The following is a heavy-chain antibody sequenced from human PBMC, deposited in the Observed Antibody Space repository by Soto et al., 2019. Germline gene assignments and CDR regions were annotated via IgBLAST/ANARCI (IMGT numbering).Heavy chain of an antibody. CDR3: ASHYGSGSYYYYYYYGMDV. Sequence: SETLSLTCTVSGGSISSSSYYWGWIRQPPGKGLEWIGSIYYSGSTYYNPSLKSRVTISVDTSKNQFSLKLSSVTAADTAVYYCASHYGSGSYYYYYYYGMDVWGQGTTVTVSS. CDR2: IYYSGST. CDR1: GGSISSSSYY. V-gene: IGHV4-39*01. D-gene: IGHD3-10*01. J-gene: IGHJ6*02.